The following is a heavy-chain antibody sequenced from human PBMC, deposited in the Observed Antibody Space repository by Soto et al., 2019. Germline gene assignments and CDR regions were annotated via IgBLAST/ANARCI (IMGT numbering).Heavy chain of an antibody. Sequence: EVQLLESGGGLVQPGGSLRLSCAASGFTFSSYAMSWVRQAPGKGLEWVSSITGSGGHTYYADSVKGRFTISRDNSKNTLYLQMISLRAEDTAVYYCAKEEYCTTASGPRPPARNHYWGQGTLVTVSS. V-gene: IGHV3-23*01. CDR2: ITGSGGHT. CDR1: GFTFSSYA. J-gene: IGHJ4*02. CDR3: AKEEYCTTASGPRPPARNHY. D-gene: IGHD2-8*01.